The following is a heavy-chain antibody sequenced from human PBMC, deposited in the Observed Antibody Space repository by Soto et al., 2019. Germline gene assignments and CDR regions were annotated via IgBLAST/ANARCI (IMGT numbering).Heavy chain of an antibody. D-gene: IGHD6-19*01. CDR1: GFIFMNFA. V-gene: IGHV1-3*01. Sequence: GASVKVSCKASGFIFMNFALHWVRQSPGQTFEWMGWINAGNGNTKYSQKFQGRVTITRDTSASTAYMELSSLRSEDTAVYYCARSTGIAVANRPDYYGMDVWGQGTTVTVSS. CDR3: ARSTGIAVANRPDYYGMDV. CDR2: INAGNGNT. J-gene: IGHJ6*02.